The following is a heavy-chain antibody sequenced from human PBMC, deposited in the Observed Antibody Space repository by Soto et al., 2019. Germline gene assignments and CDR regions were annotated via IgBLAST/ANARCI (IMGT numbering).Heavy chain of an antibody. D-gene: IGHD6-13*01. Sequence: GGSLRLSCAASGFTFSSYAMHWVRQAPGKGLEWVAVIGFDGKNENYGDSVKGRFTVSGDNSRNTLYLQMNSLRVEDTAVYFCAREIGYSSTWPAYWGQGTLVTVSS. CDR3: AREIGYSSTWPAY. V-gene: IGHV3-33*08. CDR1: GFTFSSYA. CDR2: IGFDGKNE. J-gene: IGHJ4*02.